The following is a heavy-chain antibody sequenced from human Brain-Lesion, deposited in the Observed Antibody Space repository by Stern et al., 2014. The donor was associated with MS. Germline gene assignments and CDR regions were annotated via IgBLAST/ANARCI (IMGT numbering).Heavy chain of an antibody. Sequence: VQLVESGPGLVKPSQTLSLTCTVSGGSISSSGYYWSWIRQPADKGLEWIGRTTDRGVTPSTPTLKSRVTISMDPAKTQFSRKLTLVTAADTAVYYCATTRWDLFTWNWFDPWGQGTLVTVSS. CDR2: TTDRGVT. CDR3: ATTRWDLFTWNWFDP. J-gene: IGHJ5*02. V-gene: IGHV4-61*02. CDR1: GGSISSSGYY. D-gene: IGHD1-26*01.